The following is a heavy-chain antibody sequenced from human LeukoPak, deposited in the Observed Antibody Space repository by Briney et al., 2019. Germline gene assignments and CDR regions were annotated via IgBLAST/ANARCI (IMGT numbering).Heavy chain of an antibody. CDR1: GGSISSYY. V-gene: IGHV4-4*07. CDR3: ARDLSEYYDFWSGYYDAFDI. CDR2: IYTSGST. D-gene: IGHD3-3*01. J-gene: IGHJ3*02. Sequence: SEALSLTCTVSGGSISSYYWSWIRQPAGKGLEWIGRIYTSGSTNYNPSLKSRVTMSVDTSKNQFSLKLSSVTAADTAVYYCARDLSEYYDFWSGYYDAFDIWGQGTMVTVSS.